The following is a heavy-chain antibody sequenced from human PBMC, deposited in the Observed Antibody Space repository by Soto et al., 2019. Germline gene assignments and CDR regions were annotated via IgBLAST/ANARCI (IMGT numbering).Heavy chain of an antibody. CDR1: GFTFSSYA. CDR3: AKSGGYDFIRWVGALDY. J-gene: IGHJ4*02. V-gene: IGHV3-23*01. D-gene: IGHD5-12*01. CDR2: ISGSGGST. Sequence: GGSLRLSCAASGFTFSSYAMSWVRQAPGKGLEWVSAISGSGGSTYYADSVKGRFTISRDNSKNTLYLQMNSLRAEDTAVYYCAKSGGYDFIRWVGALDYWGQGTLVTVSS.